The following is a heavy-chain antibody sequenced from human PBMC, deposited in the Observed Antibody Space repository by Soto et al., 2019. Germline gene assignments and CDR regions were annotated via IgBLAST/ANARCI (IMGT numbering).Heavy chain of an antibody. CDR1: GFTFRTDT. V-gene: IGHV3-21*01. CDR3: ARDRGYDAHDYYYNAMDV. D-gene: IGHD3-10*01. Sequence: EVQLVESGGGLVKPGGSLRLSCISSGFTFRTDTMNWVRQAPGKGLEWVSGIRGFSPYTFYAESVKGRFTISTDNAKNAVFLQMDSLRAEDTAVYYCARDRGYDAHDYYYNAMDVWGQGTTVTVSS. J-gene: IGHJ6*02. CDR2: IRGFSPYT.